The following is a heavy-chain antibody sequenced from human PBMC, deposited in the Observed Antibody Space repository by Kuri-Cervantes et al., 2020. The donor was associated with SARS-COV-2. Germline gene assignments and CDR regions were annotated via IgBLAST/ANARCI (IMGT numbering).Heavy chain of an antibody. J-gene: IGHJ4*02. CDR1: GFTFSSCA. V-gene: IGHV3-30*01. CDR2: ISYDGSNE. CDR3: AKDRVGVLDS. D-gene: IGHD2-21*01. Sequence: GESLKISCAASGFTFSSCAMHWVRLAPGKGLEWVAFISYDGSNEYYADSVRGRFTISRDNSNNTLYLQVNSLRDEDTALYYCAKDRVGVLDSWGQGTQVTVSS.